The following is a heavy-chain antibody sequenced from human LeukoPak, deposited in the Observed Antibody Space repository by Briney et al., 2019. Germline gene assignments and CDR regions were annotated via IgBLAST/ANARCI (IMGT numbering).Heavy chain of an antibody. J-gene: IGHJ4*02. CDR3: AKARSLGVTAAINY. D-gene: IGHD2-2*02. CDR1: GFTFSSFA. V-gene: IGHV3-23*01. CDR2: VSDSDENT. Sequence: PGGSLRLSCAASGFTFSSFAMNWVRQAPGKGLEWVSSVSDSDENTYYADSVKGRFTISRDNSRNTLFLQMDTLRAEDTAVYYCAKARSLGVTAAINYWGQGTLDTVSS.